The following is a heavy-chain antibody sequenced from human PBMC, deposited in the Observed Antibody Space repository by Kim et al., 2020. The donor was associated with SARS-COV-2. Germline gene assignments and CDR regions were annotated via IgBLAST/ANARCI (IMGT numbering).Heavy chain of an antibody. J-gene: IGHJ1*01. D-gene: IGHD3-22*01. V-gene: IGHV3-23*01. CDR3: ARYFGSSGSEFHH. Sequence: YYGDSVKGRFIISRDNSNNALHLQMNSLRAEDTAVYYCARYFGSSGSEFHHWGQGTLVTVSS.